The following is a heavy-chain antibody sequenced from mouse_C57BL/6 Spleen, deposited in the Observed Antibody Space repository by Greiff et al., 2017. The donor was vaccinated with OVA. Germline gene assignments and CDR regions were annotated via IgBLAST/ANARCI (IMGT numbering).Heavy chain of an antibody. J-gene: IGHJ3*01. Sequence: VQLQQSGAELVRPGSSVKLSCKASGYTFTSYWMDWVKQRPGQGLEWIGNIYPSDSETHYNQKFKDKATLTVDKSSSTAYMQLSSLTSEDSAVYYCARSYYGSSRGFAYWGQGTLVTVSA. CDR3: ARSYYGSSRGFAY. V-gene: IGHV1-61*01. CDR2: IYPSDSET. CDR1: GYTFTSYW. D-gene: IGHD1-1*01.